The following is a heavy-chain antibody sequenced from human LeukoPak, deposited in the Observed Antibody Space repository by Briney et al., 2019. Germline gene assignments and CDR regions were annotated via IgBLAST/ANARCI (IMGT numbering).Heavy chain of an antibody. CDR2: INHSGST. D-gene: IGHD6-13*01. CDR3: ARGLGSSSWPDAFDI. J-gene: IGHJ3*02. CDR1: GGSVSSSDSY. V-gene: IGHV4-39*07. Sequence: PSETLSLTCTVSGGSVSSSDSYWSWVRQPPGKGLEWIGEINHSGSTNYNPSLKSRVTISVDTSKNQFSLKLSSVTAADTAVYYCARGLGSSSWPDAFDIWGQGTMVTVSS.